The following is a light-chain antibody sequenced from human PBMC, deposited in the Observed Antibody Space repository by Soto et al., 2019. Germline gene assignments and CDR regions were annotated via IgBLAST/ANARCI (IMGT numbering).Light chain of an antibody. J-gene: IGKJ3*01. V-gene: IGKV3-15*01. CDR1: QSVSSN. Sequence: EIVMTQSPATLSVSPRERATLSCRASQSVSSNLAWYQQKPGQAPRLLIYGASTRATGIPARFSGSGSGTEFTLTISSLQSEDCAVYYCQQYNNWVTFGPGTKVDIK. CDR2: GAS. CDR3: QQYNNWVT.